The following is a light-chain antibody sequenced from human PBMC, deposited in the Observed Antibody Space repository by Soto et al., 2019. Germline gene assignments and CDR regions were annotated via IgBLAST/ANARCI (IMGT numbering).Light chain of an antibody. V-gene: IGKV3-20*01. Sequence: EIVLTQSPGTLSLSPGERATLSCRASQSVSSSYLAWYQQKPGQAPRLLIYGASSRATGIPDRFSGIRSGTDFTLTISRLEPEDFAVYYCQQYGSSPYTFGHGTKVEIK. CDR3: QQYGSSPYT. CDR2: GAS. J-gene: IGKJ2*01. CDR1: QSVSSSY.